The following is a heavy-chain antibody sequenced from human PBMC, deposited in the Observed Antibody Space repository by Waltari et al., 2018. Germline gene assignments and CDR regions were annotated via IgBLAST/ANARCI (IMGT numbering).Heavy chain of an antibody. J-gene: IGHJ5*02. CDR2: INPNSGGT. D-gene: IGHD3-9*01. CDR3: ARAGGTGYWGNSLPLDP. V-gene: IGHV1-2*06. Sequence: RQAPGQGLEWMGRINPNSGGTNYAQKFQGRVTMTRDTSISTAYMELSRLRSDDTAVYYCARAGGTGYWGNSLPLDPWGQGTLVTVSS.